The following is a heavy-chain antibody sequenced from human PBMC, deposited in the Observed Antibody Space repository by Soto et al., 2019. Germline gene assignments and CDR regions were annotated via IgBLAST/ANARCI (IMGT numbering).Heavy chain of an antibody. Sequence: QVQLVQSGAEVKKPGSSVKVSCKASGGIFSSYAISWVRQAPGQGLEWMGGIIPICGTANYAQKFQGRVTITADKSTSTAYMELSSLRSEDTAVYYCARDGAIFGVVSPYYYYYGMDVWGQGTTVTVSS. CDR1: GGIFSSYA. D-gene: IGHD3-3*01. CDR3: ARDGAIFGVVSPYYYYYGMDV. CDR2: IIPICGTA. J-gene: IGHJ6*02. V-gene: IGHV1-69*06.